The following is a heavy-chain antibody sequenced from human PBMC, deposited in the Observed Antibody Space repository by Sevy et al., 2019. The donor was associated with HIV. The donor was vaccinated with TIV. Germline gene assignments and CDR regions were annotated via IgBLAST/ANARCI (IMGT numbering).Heavy chain of an antibody. Sequence: GGSLRLSCAASGFTFSSYSMNWVRQAPGKGLEWVGRIKSKTDGGTTDYAAPVKGRFTISRDDSKNTLYLQMNSLKTEDTAVYYCTTRYCSSTSCYYYWGQGTLVTVSS. CDR2: IKSKTDGGTT. V-gene: IGHV3-15*01. CDR3: TTRYCSSTSCYYY. D-gene: IGHD2-2*01. CDR1: GFTFSSYS. J-gene: IGHJ4*02.